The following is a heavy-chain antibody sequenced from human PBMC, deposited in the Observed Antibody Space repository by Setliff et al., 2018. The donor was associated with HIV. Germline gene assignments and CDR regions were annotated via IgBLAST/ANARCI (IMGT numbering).Heavy chain of an antibody. CDR1: GGPFTSSS. J-gene: IGHJ5*02. V-gene: IGHV1-69*04. D-gene: IGHD2-2*01. CDR2: IIPILGVP. CDR3: ARDFGGYCSSMSCPGLFDP. Sequence: SVKVSCKASGGPFTSSSIGWVRQAPGQELEWMGRIIPILGVPRYAQKFQGRVTITADKSTSTSYMHLSSLRAEDTAVYFCARDFGGYCSSMSCPGLFDPWGQGTLVTVS.